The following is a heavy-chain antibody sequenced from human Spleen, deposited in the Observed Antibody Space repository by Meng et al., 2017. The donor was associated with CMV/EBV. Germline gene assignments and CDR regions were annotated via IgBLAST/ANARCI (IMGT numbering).Heavy chain of an antibody. J-gene: IGHJ4*02. Sequence: NFDPFTLHWVRQAPGQGVEWIGGIIPIFGPANYAQKFQGRVTITTASSPTTPSMELSLLRSDDTSVYYCAHVSFPRPPCYPSSFDYFGQGTLVTVSS. CDR2: IIPIFGPA. D-gene: IGHD2-2*01. CDR1: NFDPFT. V-gene: IGHV1-69*05. CDR3: AHVSFPRPPCYPSSFDY.